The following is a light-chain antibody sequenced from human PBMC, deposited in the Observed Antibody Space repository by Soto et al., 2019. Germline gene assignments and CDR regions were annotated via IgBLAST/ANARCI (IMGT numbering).Light chain of an antibody. Sequence: SYELTQPPSVSVAPGQTARITCGGNNIGSKSVHWYQQKPGQAPVLVVYDDSDRPSGIPERFSGSNSGNTATLTISGLQAEDEADYYCNSFTTSTTYVFGTGTKVTVL. J-gene: IGLJ1*01. CDR3: NSFTTSTTYV. CDR2: DDS. CDR1: NIGSKS. V-gene: IGLV3-21*02.